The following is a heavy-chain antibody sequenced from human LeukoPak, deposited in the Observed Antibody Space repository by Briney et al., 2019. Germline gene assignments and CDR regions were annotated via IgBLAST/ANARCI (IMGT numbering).Heavy chain of an antibody. J-gene: IGHJ3*02. CDR1: GGSFSGYY. V-gene: IGHV4-34*01. CDR3: ARYYDFWSGSHDAFDI. CDR2: INHSGST. Sequence: PSETLSLTCAVYGGSFSGYYWSWIRQPPGKGLEWIWEINHSGSTNYNPSLKSRVTISVDTSKNQFSLKLSSVTAADTAVYYCARYYDFWSGSHDAFDIWGQGTMVTVSS. D-gene: IGHD3-3*01.